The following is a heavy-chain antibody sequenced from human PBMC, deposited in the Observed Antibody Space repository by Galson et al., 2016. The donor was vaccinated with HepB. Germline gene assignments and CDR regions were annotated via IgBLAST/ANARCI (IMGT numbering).Heavy chain of an antibody. Sequence: SVKVSCKASGGTFSRFGISWVRQAPGQGLEWMGGILPMFGAANYAQKLQGRVTITADESTSTVYMELSSLRSEDTAVYYCARDSTQNYESGGYYVHWGQGTLVTVSS. CDR2: ILPMFGAA. D-gene: IGHD3-22*01. J-gene: IGHJ4*02. CDR1: GGTFSRFG. V-gene: IGHV1-69*13. CDR3: ARDSTQNYESGGYYVH.